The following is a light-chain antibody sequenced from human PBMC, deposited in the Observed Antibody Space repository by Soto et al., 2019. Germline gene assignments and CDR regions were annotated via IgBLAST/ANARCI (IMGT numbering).Light chain of an antibody. J-gene: IGLJ3*02. CDR1: SSNIGNNA. Sequence: QSVLTQPPSVSEAPRQRVTISCSGSSSNIGNNAVNWYQQVPGQAPKLLIYYDDLLPSGVSERFSGSKSGTSASLAISGLQSEDEADYYCAAWDDSLNGWVFGGGTKLTVL. V-gene: IGLV1-36*01. CDR2: YDD. CDR3: AAWDDSLNGWV.